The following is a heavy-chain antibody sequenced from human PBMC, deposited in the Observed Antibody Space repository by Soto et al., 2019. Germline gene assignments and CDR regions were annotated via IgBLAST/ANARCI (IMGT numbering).Heavy chain of an antibody. V-gene: IGHV1-18*01. CDR2: ISAYNGNT. CDR3: ARVAASNPNYYYYYMDV. CDR1: GYTFTSYG. J-gene: IGHJ6*03. D-gene: IGHD6-6*01. Sequence: ASVKVSCKASGYTFTSYGISWVRQAPGQGLEWMGWISAYNGNTNYAQKLQGRVTMTTDTSTSTAYMELRSLRSDDTAVYYCARVAASNPNYYYYYMDVWGKGTTVTVSS.